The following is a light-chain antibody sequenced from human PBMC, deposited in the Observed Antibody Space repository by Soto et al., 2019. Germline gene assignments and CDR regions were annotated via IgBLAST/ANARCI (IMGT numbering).Light chain of an antibody. Sequence: SVLTQPAPLSGSPGQSITISCPGTGSDIGSYNYVTWYQHHPGKVPQLMIYDVSNRPSGVSNRFSGSKSGNTASLTISGLQAEDEADYYCFSYTTSNTYVFGTGTKVTVL. V-gene: IGLV2-14*03. J-gene: IGLJ1*01. CDR3: FSYTTSNTYV. CDR2: DVS. CDR1: GSDIGSYNY.